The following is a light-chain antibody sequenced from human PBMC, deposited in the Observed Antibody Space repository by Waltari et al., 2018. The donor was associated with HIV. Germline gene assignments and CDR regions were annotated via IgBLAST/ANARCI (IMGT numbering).Light chain of an antibody. CDR1: QSVGSH. CDR3: QHYNNWPPMYT. Sequence: EIVMTQSPATLSVSPGERVTLPCSASQSVGSHLAWYQQKPGQAPRLHIYAASARATGIPARFSGSASGTEFTLTISSLQSEDFAVYYCQHYNNWPPMYTFGQGTKLEIK. V-gene: IGKV3-15*01. J-gene: IGKJ2*01. CDR2: AAS.